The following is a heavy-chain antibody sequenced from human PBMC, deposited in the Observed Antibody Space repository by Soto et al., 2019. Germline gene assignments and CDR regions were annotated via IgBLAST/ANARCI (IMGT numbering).Heavy chain of an antibody. V-gene: IGHV1-18*01. CDR1: GYTFSRYG. CDR3: SRVDPGETSPFDH. J-gene: IGHJ4*02. CDR2: INPFDGSR. D-gene: IGHD3-10*01. Sequence: ASVKVSCKASGYTFSRYGISWVRQAPGQGLEWMGWINPFDGSRMFAQSFQGRVTMTRDTSTSTVYMEVSSLRSEDTAVYYCSRVDPGETSPFDHWGQGTLVT.